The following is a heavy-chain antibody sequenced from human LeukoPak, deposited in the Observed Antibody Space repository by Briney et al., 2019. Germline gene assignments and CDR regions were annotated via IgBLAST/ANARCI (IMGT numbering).Heavy chain of an antibody. D-gene: IGHD3-10*01. CDR1: GYSISSGYY. CDR3: ARSFGGAFDY. Sequence: SETLSLTCAVSGYSISSGYYWGWIRQPPGKGLEWIGSIYHSGSTYYNPSLKSRVTTSVDTSKNQFSLKLSSVTAADTAVYYCARSFGGAFDYWGQGTLVTVSS. V-gene: IGHV4-38-2*01. J-gene: IGHJ4*02. CDR2: IYHSGST.